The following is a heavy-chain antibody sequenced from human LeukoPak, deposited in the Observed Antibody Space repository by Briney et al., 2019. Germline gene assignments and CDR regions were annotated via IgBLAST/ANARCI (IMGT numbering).Heavy chain of an antibody. CDR1: GGTFSSYA. J-gene: IGHJ6*02. D-gene: IGHD5-12*01. CDR2: IIPIFGTA. CDR3: ASPPATTAYYYYGMDV. V-gene: IGHV1-69*13. Sequence: SVKVSCKASGGTFSSYAISWVRQAPGQGLEWMGGIIPIFGTANYAQKFQGRVTITADESTSTAYMELSSLRSEDTAVYYCASPPATTAYYYYGMDVWGQGTTVTVSS.